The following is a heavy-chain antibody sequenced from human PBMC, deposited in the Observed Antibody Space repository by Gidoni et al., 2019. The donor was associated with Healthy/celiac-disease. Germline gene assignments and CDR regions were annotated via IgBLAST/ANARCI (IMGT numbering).Heavy chain of an antibody. CDR3: AKDKGIAVAGTPFDY. D-gene: IGHD6-19*01. Sequence: EVQLVESGGGLVQTGRSLRLSCAASGFTFDDYAMHGVRQAPGKGREWVSGISWNSGSIGYADSVKGRFTISRDNAKNSLYLQMNSLRAEDTALYYCAKDKGIAVAGTPFDYWGQGTLVTVSS. V-gene: IGHV3-9*01. CDR2: ISWNSGSI. J-gene: IGHJ4*02. CDR1: GFTFDDYA.